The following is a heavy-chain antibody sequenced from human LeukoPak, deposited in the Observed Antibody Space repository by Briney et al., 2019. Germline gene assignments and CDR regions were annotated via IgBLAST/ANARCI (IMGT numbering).Heavy chain of an antibody. CDR1: GYTFTSYG. D-gene: IGHD4-17*01. CDR3: ARPEGGTYGDYVGVDY. CDR2: ISAYNGNT. V-gene: IGHV1-18*01. Sequence: ASVKVSCKASGYTFTSYGISWVRQAPGQGLEWMGWISAYNGNTNYAQKLQGRVTMTTDTSTSTAYMELRSLRSDDTAVYYCARPEGGTYGDYVGVDYWGQGTLVTVSS. J-gene: IGHJ4*02.